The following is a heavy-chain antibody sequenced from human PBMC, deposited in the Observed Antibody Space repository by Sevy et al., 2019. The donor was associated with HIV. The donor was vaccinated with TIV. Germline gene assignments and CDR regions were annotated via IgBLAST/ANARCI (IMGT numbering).Heavy chain of an antibody. CDR2: ISTSGTYK. Sequence: GGSLRLSCAVSGFTFSSYSMNWVRQAPGKVLEWVSFISTSGTYKYYADSVKGRFTISRDNAKNSLFLQMNSLRADDTAVYYCARDLNDYNNYMYSFDYWGQGTLVTVSS. CDR1: GFTFSSYS. D-gene: IGHD4-4*01. J-gene: IGHJ4*02. CDR3: ARDLNDYNNYMYSFDY. V-gene: IGHV3-21*01.